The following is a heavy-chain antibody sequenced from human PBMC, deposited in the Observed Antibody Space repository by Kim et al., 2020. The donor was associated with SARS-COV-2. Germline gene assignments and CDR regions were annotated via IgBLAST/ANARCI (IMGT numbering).Heavy chain of an antibody. V-gene: IGHV3-15*01. J-gene: IGHJ4*02. CDR3: TTAHTAMVVY. D-gene: IGHD5-18*01. Sequence: TTDAAAPVKGRFTISRDASKNTLYLQMNSLKTEDTAVYYCTTAHTAMVVYWGQGTLVTVSS. CDR2: TT.